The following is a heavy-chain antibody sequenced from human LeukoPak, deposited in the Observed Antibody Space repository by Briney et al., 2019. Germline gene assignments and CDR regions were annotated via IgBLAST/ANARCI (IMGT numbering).Heavy chain of an antibody. CDR3: ARDGPSYYDFWSGYYTPYYYYYYMDV. CDR2: IKQDGSEK. V-gene: IGHV3-7*01. CDR1: GFTFSSYA. D-gene: IGHD3-3*01. Sequence: GGSLRLSCAASGFTFSSYAMSWVRQAPGKGLEWVANIKQDGSEKYYVDSVKGRFTISRDNAKNSLYLQMNSLRAEDTAVYYCARDGPSYYDFWSGYYTPYYYYYYMDVWGKGTTVTVSS. J-gene: IGHJ6*03.